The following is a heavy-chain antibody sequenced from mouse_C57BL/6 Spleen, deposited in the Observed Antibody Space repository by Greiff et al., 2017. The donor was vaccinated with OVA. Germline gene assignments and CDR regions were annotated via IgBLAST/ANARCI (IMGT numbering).Heavy chain of an antibody. Sequence: QVHVKQSGAELVRPGTSVKVSCKASGYAFTNYLIEWVKQRPGQGLEWIGVINPGSGGTNYNEKFKGKATLTADKSSSTAYMQLSSLTSEDSAVYFCARSGGEEFAYWGQGTLVTVSA. V-gene: IGHV1-54*01. J-gene: IGHJ3*01. CDR2: INPGSGGT. CDR3: ARSGGEEFAY. D-gene: IGHD3-1*01. CDR1: GYAFTNYL.